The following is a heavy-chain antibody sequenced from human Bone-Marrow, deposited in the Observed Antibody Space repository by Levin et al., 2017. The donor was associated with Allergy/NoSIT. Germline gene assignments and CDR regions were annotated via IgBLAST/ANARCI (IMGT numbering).Heavy chain of an antibody. V-gene: IGHV3-23*01. Sequence: LSLTCAASGFTFSSYAMSWVRQAPGKGLEWVSGISGGGGSTNYADSVKGRFTISRDNSKNTLYVQMNSLRAEDTGVYYCAKDYGATIRYFDYWGQGTLVTVSS. CDR3: AKDYGATIRYFDY. D-gene: IGHD5-12*01. CDR1: GFTFSSYA. CDR2: ISGGGGST. J-gene: IGHJ4*02.